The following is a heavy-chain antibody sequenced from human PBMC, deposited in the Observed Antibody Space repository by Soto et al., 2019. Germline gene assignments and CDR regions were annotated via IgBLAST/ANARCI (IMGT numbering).Heavy chain of an antibody. J-gene: IGHJ4*02. Sequence: SETLSLTCTVSGGSISSSSYYWGWIRQPPGKGLEWIGSIYYSGSASYNPSLKSRVTISVHTSNSQFSLELSSVTAADTAVYYCARGLITGSHYSGGWYYFDSWGQGTQVTVSS. CDR1: GGSISSSSYY. CDR2: IYYSGSA. D-gene: IGHD6-19*01. CDR3: ARGLITGSHYSGGWYYFDS. V-gene: IGHV4-39*07.